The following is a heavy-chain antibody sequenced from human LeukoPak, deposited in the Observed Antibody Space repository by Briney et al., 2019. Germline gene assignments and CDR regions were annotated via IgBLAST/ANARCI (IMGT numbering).Heavy chain of an antibody. Sequence: SVKVSCKASGGTFRSYAISWVRQAPGHGLEWMGRISPILCIANYAQKFQRRVTITADKSPRTAYMELSSLRSEDTAVYYCASPARGITPSSGWYNYFDYWGQGTLVTVSS. CDR2: ISPILCIA. CDR1: GGTFRSYA. J-gene: IGHJ4*02. V-gene: IGHV1-69*04. D-gene: IGHD6-19*01. CDR3: ASPARGITPSSGWYNYFDY.